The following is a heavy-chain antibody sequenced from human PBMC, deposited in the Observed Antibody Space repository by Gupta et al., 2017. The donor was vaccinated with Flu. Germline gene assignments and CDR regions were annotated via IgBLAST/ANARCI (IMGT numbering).Heavy chain of an antibody. CDR3: ARQYPD. D-gene: IGHD2-2*02. CDR2: INYSWRT. CDR1: SYH. J-gene: IGHJ4*02. Sequence: SYHWGWIRQPPGKGLEWIGSINYSWRTYYNSSLKSRVSISIDTSKNQFSLKLTSVTAADTAVYYCARQYPDWGQGTLVTVSS. V-gene: IGHV4-39*01.